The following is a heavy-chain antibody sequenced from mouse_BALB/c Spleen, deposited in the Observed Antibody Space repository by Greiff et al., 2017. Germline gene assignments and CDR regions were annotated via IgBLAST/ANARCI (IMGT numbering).Heavy chain of an antibody. J-gene: IGHJ4*01. Sequence: QVQLQQSAAELARPGASVKMSCKASGYTFTSYTMHWVKQRPGQGLEWIGYINPSSGYTEYNQKFKDKTTLTADKSSSTAYMQLSSLTSEDSAVYYCARRVRQEGYAMDYWGQGTSVTVAS. CDR3: ARRVRQEGYAMDY. D-gene: IGHD2-14*01. CDR1: GYTFTSYT. V-gene: IGHV1-4*02. CDR2: INPSSGYT.